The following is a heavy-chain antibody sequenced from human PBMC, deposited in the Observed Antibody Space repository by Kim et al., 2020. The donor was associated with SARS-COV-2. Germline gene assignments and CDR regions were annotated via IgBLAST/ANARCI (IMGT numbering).Heavy chain of an antibody. CDR2: INHSGST. J-gene: IGHJ3*02. V-gene: IGHV4-34*01. CDR1: GGSFSGYY. Sequence: SETLSLTCAVYGGSFSGYYWSWIRQPPGKGLEWIGEINHSGSTNYNPSLKSRVTISVDTSKNQFSLKLSSVTAADTAVYYCARGSITMIVVVKLRRNAFDIWGQGTMVTVSS. D-gene: IGHD3-22*01. CDR3: ARGSITMIVVVKLRRNAFDI.